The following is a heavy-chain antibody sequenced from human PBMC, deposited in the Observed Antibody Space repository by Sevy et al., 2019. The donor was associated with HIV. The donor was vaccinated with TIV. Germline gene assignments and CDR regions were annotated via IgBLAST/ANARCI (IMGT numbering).Heavy chain of an antibody. V-gene: IGHV3-49*04. Sequence: GGSLRLSCTASGLTFGDYCMSWVRQAPGKGLEWVAFLKSDVYGGRVDHAASLRGSFVISRDDSKTIAYLQMNDLKTEDTGVYYCTRWKAAESIFDYWGQGALVTVSS. CDR3: TRWKAAESIFDY. J-gene: IGHJ4*02. D-gene: IGHD6-13*01. CDR2: LKSDVYGGRV. CDR1: GLTFGDYC.